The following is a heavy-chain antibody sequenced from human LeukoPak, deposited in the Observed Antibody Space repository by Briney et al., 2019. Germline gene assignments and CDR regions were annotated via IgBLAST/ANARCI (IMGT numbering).Heavy chain of an antibody. D-gene: IGHD1-14*01. CDR3: ARAGESLNLA. CDR2: TNPNSGGT. CDR1: GYTFTGYC. V-gene: IGHV1-2*02. J-gene: IGHJ5*02. Sequence: ASVKVTRKASGYTFTGYCLHWLRQAPGQGLEWMGWTNPNSGGTNYAQDFHGRVTITSDTSISTAYMELSRLRSDDTAVYCSARAGESLNLAWARGTLVTVSS.